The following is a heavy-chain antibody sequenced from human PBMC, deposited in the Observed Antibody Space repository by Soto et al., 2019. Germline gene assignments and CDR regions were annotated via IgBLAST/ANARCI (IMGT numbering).Heavy chain of an antibody. J-gene: IGHJ6*02. Sequence: EVQLVESGGGLVQPGGSLRLSCAASGFTFSTYWMNWGRQAPGKGLEWVANIKEDGSEAYYVDSVKGRFTISRDNAKNSLYLDMNSLRGEDTAVYYCARDWGAPGRGSALDYYYHFGMDVWGQGTTVTVPS. V-gene: IGHV3-7*05. D-gene: IGHD3-16*01. CDR1: GFTFSTYW. CDR3: ARDWGAPGRGSALDYYYHFGMDV. CDR2: IKEDGSEA.